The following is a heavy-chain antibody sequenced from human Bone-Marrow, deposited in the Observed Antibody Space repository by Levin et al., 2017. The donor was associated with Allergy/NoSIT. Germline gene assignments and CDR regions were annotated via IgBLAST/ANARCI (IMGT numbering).Heavy chain of an antibody. Sequence: GGSLRLSCAASGFSVSRYYMSWVRQAPGKGLEWVSVSYSGGSSYHAESVKGRFTVSRDSSKNILYLQMDNLRAEDTAIYYCARGNNYDSFDHWGQGARVTVSS. J-gene: IGHJ4*02. CDR3: ARGNNYDSFDH. CDR1: GFSVSRYY. V-gene: IGHV3-53*01. CDR2: SYSGGSS. D-gene: IGHD5-24*01.